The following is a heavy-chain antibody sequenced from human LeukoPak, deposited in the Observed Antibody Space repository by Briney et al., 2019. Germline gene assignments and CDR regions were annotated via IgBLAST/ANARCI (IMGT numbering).Heavy chain of an antibody. Sequence: PGGSLRLSCAASGFIFSNYWMSWVRQAPGKGLEWVANIKQDGSEENYVDSVKGRFSISRDSAKNSLYLQMNSLRVEDTAVYYCARGELTTWDYWGQGTLVTVSS. V-gene: IGHV3-7*01. J-gene: IGHJ4*02. CDR3: ARGELTTWDY. D-gene: IGHD1-14*01. CDR1: GFIFSNYW. CDR2: IKQDGSEE.